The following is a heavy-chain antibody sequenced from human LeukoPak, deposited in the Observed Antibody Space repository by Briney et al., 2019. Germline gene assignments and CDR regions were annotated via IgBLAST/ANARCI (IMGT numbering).Heavy chain of an antibody. D-gene: IGHD6-19*01. CDR3: ARGGYSSGWYSLGY. Sequence: PGGSLRLSCAASGFTFSSYGMHWVRQAPGKGLEWVAVIWYDGSNKYYADSVKGRFTISRDNSKNTLYLQMNSLRAEDTAVYYCARGGYSSGWYSLGYWGQGTLVTVSS. J-gene: IGHJ4*02. CDR1: GFTFSSYG. CDR2: IWYDGSNK. V-gene: IGHV3-33*01.